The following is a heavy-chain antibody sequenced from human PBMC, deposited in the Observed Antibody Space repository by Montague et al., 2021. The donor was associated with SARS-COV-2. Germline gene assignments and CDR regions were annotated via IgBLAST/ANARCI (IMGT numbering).Heavy chain of an antibody. CDR1: GGSISSSSYY. CDR2: IYYSGST. J-gene: IGHJ5*02. CDR3: ARLKAPYCSSTSCYSASWFDP. Sequence: SETLSLTCTVSGGSISSSSYYWGWIRQPPGKGPEWIGSIYYSGSTYYNPSLKSRVTISVDTSKNQFSLKLGSVTAADTAVYYCARLKAPYCSSTSCYSASWFDPWGQGTLVTGSS. D-gene: IGHD2-2*01. V-gene: IGHV4-39*01.